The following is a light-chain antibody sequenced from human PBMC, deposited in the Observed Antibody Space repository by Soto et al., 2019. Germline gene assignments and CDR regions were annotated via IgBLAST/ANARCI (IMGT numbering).Light chain of an antibody. CDR1: QTVINNY. V-gene: IGKV3-20*01. J-gene: IGKJ4*01. CDR2: DAS. Sequence: EFVLTQSPGTLSLSPGERATLSCSASQTVINNYLAWYQQKPGQAPRLLIYDASNRATGIPARFSGSGSGTDFTLTISSLQPEDVATYYCQKYNSAPLTFGGGTKVDIK. CDR3: QKYNSAPLT.